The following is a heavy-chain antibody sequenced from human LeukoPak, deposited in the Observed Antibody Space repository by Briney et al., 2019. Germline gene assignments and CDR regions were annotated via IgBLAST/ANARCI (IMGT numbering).Heavy chain of an antibody. CDR3: ARAVHSSSALDS. V-gene: IGHV4-59*01. Sequence: TSETLSLTCGVYGGSFSSYYWSWIRQPPGKGLEWIGYNYYGGPTNYNPSLKSRVTISVDTSKNQFSLKLTSVTAADTAVYYCARAVHSSSALDSWGQGTLVTVSS. J-gene: IGHJ4*02. CDR2: NYYGGPT. D-gene: IGHD6-13*01. CDR1: GGSFSSYY.